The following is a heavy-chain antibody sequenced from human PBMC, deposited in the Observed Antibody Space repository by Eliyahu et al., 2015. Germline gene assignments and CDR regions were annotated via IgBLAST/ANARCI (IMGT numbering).Heavy chain of an antibody. CDR1: GFTFSKYG. Sequence: QVQLVESGGGVVQPGRSLXLSCVASGFTFSKYGLPWVRQAPGKGLEWVAVISDDGTKKHYADSVKGRFTISRDNSKNTLYLQMNSLTTEDTAVYFCTYFDYWGQGTLVTVSS. CDR3: TYFDY. V-gene: IGHV3-30*03. J-gene: IGHJ4*02. CDR2: ISDDGTKK.